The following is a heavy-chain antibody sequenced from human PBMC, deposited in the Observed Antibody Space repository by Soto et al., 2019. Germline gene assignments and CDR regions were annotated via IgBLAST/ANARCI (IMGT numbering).Heavy chain of an antibody. CDR3: ARDRSSSGYYHDAFDI. D-gene: IGHD3-22*01. Sequence: QLQLQESGSGLVKPSQTLSLTCAVSGSSISSGGYSWSWIRQPPGKGLEWIGYIYHSGSTYYNPSLKSRVTISVDRSKNQFSLKLSSVTAADTAVYYCARDRSSSGYYHDAFDIWGQGTMVTVSS. CDR2: IYHSGST. J-gene: IGHJ3*02. V-gene: IGHV4-30-2*01. CDR1: GSSISSGGYS.